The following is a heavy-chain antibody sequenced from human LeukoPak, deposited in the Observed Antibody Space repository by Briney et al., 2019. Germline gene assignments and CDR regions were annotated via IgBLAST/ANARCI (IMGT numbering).Heavy chain of an antibody. CDR3: ARGAAAGHDY. CDR1: GFTFSSYA. D-gene: IGHD6-13*01. J-gene: IGHJ4*02. V-gene: IGHV3-30-3*01. CDR2: ISYDGDIK. Sequence: GGSLRLSCAASGFTFSSYAMHWVRQAPGKGLEWVAIISYDGDIKYYADSVKGRFSISRANSKNNLYLQMDSLTIDDTAVYYCARGAAAGHDYWGQGSLVTVSS.